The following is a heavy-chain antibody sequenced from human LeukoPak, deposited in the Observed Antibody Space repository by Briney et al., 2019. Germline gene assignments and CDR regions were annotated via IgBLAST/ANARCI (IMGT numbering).Heavy chain of an antibody. D-gene: IGHD6-13*01. CDR1: GFTFSDYS. CDR3: ASGYSSSWATFDY. V-gene: IGHV3-48*04. Sequence: PGGSLRLSCAASGFTFSDYSMNWVRQAPGKGLEWIACIRSSSETIHYADSVKGRFTISRDNAKSLLFLQMNSLRAEDTAVYYCASGYSSSWATFDYWGRGTLVTVSS. CDR2: IRSSSETI. J-gene: IGHJ4*02.